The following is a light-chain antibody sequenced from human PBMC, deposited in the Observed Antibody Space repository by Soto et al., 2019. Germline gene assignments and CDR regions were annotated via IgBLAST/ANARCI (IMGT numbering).Light chain of an antibody. CDR1: SSDIGAYNF. CDR2: DVN. CDR3: TSWTTSTTMI. V-gene: IGLV2-14*03. J-gene: IGLJ2*01. Sequence: QSALTQPASVSGSPGQSITISCTGTSSDIGAYNFVSWYQQHPSKAPKLMLYDVNIRPSGVSNRFSGSKSGNTASLTISGLQAEDEADYYCTSWTTSTTMIFGGGTKVTVL.